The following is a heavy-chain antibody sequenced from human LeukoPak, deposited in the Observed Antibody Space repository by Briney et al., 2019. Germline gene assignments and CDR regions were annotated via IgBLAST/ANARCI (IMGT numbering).Heavy chain of an antibody. CDR2: INPGGDNT. D-gene: IGHD5-24*01. CDR3: ARIRDGYNDAYDI. CDR1: GYTFTSYY. J-gene: IGHJ3*02. V-gene: IGHV1-46*01. Sequence: GASVKVSCKASGYTFTSYYMHWVRQAPGQRLEWMGLINPGGDNTDYAQNFQGRLTMTSDTSARTVYMELSSLRSDDTAVYYCARIRDGYNDAYDIWGQGTLVTVTS.